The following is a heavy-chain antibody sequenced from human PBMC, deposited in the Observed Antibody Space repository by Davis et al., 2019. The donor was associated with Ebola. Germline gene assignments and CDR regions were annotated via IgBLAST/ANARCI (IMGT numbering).Heavy chain of an antibody. Sequence: GGSLRLSCAASGFAFSGYAMSWVRQAPGKGLQWLSTITGGGGGRYYAESVEDRFIISRDNSKNTLYLQMNGLRAEDTAVYYCAKVNGMYAGTYMFDSWGQGTLVTVSS. J-gene: IGHJ4*02. V-gene: IGHV3-23*01. CDR1: GFAFSGYA. D-gene: IGHD2-8*01. CDR2: ITGGGGGR. CDR3: AKVNGMYAGTYMFDS.